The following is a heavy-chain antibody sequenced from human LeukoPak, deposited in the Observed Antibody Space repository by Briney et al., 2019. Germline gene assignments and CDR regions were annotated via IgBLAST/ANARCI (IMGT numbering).Heavy chain of an antibody. CDR1: PYSISSDYY. Sequence: PSETLSLTCAVSPYSISSDYYWGWTRQPPGKGLEWIGSIYQTGSTSYNPSLQSRVTISVDTSKNQFSLKLSSVTAADTAVYYCARHIRGTYFLYYFDSWGQGTLVTVSS. J-gene: IGHJ4*02. CDR3: ARHIRGTYFLYYFDS. D-gene: IGHD2-2*02. CDR2: IYQTGST. V-gene: IGHV4-38-2*01.